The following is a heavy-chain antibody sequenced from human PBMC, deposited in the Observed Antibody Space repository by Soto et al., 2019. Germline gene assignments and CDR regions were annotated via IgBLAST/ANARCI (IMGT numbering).Heavy chain of an antibody. D-gene: IGHD1-26*01. CDR2: ISGSGGST. V-gene: IGHV3-23*01. Sequence: EVQLLESGGGLVQPGGSLRLSCAASGFTFSSYAMRWVRQAPGKGLEWVSAISGSGGSTYYAESVKGGFTNSRDTSKNTMYLRMNSLKAENTAVYYCARRVIRSYCHYRGQGTLITVYS. J-gene: IGHJ4*02. CDR3: ARRVIRSYCHY. CDR1: GFTFSSYA.